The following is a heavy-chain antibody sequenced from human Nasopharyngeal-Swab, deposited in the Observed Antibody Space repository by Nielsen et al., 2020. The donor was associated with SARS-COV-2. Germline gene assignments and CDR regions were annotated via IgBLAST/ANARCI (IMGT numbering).Heavy chain of an antibody. Sequence: LSLTCAASGFTFSSYAMSWVRQAPGKGLEWVSAISCSGGSTYYADSVKGRFTISRDNSKNTLYLQMNSLRAEDTAVYYCAKDRAVTTNSWAFDIWGQGTMVTVSS. CDR1: GFTFSSYA. V-gene: IGHV3-23*01. D-gene: IGHD4-17*01. CDR3: AKDRAVTTNSWAFDI. CDR2: ISCSGGST. J-gene: IGHJ3*02.